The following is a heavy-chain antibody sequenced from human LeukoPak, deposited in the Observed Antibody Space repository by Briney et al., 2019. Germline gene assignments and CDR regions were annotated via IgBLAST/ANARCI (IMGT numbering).Heavy chain of an antibody. CDR3: AKKVVVGATSPYSDFQD. Sequence: GGSLRLSCEASGFTFSSYAMSWVRQAPGKGLEWVSAISGSGVTTHYAGSVKGRFSISRDNSKNTLYLQMNSLRVEDTALYYCAKKVVVGATSPYSDFQDWGQGTLVTVSS. J-gene: IGHJ1*01. D-gene: IGHD1-26*01. V-gene: IGHV3-23*01. CDR1: GFTFSSYA. CDR2: ISGSGVTT.